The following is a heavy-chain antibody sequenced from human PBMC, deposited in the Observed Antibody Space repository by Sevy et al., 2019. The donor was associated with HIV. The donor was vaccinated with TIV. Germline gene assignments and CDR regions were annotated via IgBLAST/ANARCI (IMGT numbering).Heavy chain of an antibody. D-gene: IGHD6-13*01. Sequence: ASLKVSCKVSGYTLTELSMHWVRQAPGKGLEWMGGFDPEDGETIYAQKFQGRVTMTEDTSTDTAYMELSSLRSEETAVYYCATEGSSLVYYYGMDVWGQGTTVTVSS. CDR2: FDPEDGET. J-gene: IGHJ6*02. CDR1: GYTLTELS. CDR3: ATEGSSLVYYYGMDV. V-gene: IGHV1-24*01.